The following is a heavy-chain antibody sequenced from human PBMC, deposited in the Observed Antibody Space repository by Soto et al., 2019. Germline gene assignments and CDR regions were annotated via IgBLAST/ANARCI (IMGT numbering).Heavy chain of an antibody. V-gene: IGHV6-1*01. CDR3: ARGEQYSGRIFDY. CDR2: PYYRSKWYY. CDR1: GDSVSSNSAG. D-gene: IGHD1-26*01. J-gene: IGHJ4*01. Sequence: SPTPSLTCAIAGDSVSSNSAGWSWVRQSASRGLEWLGQPYYRSKWYYEYAVSVRGRITINPDTSKNQYSLQLISVTPQITAVYFSARGEQYSGRIFDYWGQGTLVTVSS.